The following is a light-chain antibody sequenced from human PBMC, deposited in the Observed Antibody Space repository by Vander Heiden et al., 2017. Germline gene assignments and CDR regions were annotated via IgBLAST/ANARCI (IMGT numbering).Light chain of an antibody. CDR2: GAS. J-gene: IGKJ4*01. CDR3: QQYNNWPLT. CDR1: QSVSSN. Sequence: IVMTQSLSTLSVSPGERATLSCRASQSVSSNLAWYQQKPGQAPRLLIYGASTRATGIPARFSGSGSGTEFTLTISSLQSEDFAVYYCQQYNNWPLTFGGGTKVEIK. V-gene: IGKV3-15*01.